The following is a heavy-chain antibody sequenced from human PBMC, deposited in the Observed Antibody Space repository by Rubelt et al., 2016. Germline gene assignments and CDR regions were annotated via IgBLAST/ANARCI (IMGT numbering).Heavy chain of an antibody. V-gene: IGHV1-3*01. J-gene: IGHJ5*02. CDR3: ARVIWGSGWSNNWFEP. CDR1: GYTFTSYA. Sequence: VQLVQSGAEVKKPGASVKVSCKASGYTFTSYAMHWVRQAPGQRLEWMGWINAGNGTTKYSQKYHGRVTNTRDTYASSAYLELSSLRSEDAAVYYCARVIWGSGWSNNWFEPWGQGTLVTVSS. CDR2: INAGNGTT. D-gene: IGHD6-19*01.